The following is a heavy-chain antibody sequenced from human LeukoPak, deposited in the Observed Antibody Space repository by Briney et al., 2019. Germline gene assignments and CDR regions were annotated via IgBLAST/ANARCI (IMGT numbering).Heavy chain of an antibody. CDR3: QAGYDYVWGSYRSDY. CDR2: ISGSGGST. CDR1: GFTFSSYA. J-gene: IGHJ4*02. Sequence: GGSLRLSCAASGFTFSSYAMSWVGQAPGKGLKGVSAISGSGGSTYYADSVKGRFTISRDNSKNTLYLQMNSLRAEDTAVYYCQAGYDYVWGSYRSDYWGQGTLVTVSS. D-gene: IGHD3-16*02. V-gene: IGHV3-23*01.